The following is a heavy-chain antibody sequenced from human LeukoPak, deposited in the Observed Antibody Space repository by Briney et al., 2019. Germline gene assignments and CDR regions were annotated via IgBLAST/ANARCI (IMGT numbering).Heavy chain of an antibody. CDR3: ARDLWVAAEFLNNDF. J-gene: IGHJ4*02. D-gene: IGHD6-13*01. CDR2: IYHTGST. CDR1: GYSITSGYY. Sequence: SETLSLTCTVSGYSITSGYYWGWIRQPPGKGLEWIGSIYHTGSTYYNPSLKSRVTISVDTSKNQFSLRLSSVTAADTAVYYCARDLWVAAEFLNNDFWGQGTLVTVSS. V-gene: IGHV4-38-2*02.